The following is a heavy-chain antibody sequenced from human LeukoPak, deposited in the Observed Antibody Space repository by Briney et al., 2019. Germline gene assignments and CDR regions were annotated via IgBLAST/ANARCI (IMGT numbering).Heavy chain of an antibody. CDR2: IIPILGIA. Sequence: VKVSCKASGGTFSSYAISWVRQAPGQGVEWMGRIIPILGIANHAQKFQGRVTITADKSTSTACMELSSLRSEDTAVYYCARGWSSGWYMGLIDYWGQGTLVTVSS. CDR1: GGTFSSYA. V-gene: IGHV1-69*04. J-gene: IGHJ4*02. CDR3: ARGWSSGWYMGLIDY. D-gene: IGHD6-19*01.